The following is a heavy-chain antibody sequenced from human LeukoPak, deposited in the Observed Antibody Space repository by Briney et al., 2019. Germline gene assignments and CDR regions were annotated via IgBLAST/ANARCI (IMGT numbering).Heavy chain of an antibody. J-gene: IGHJ4*02. CDR1: GFTFSSYS. V-gene: IGHV3-21*01. Sequence: GGTLRISCAASGFTFSSYSMNWVRQAPGKGLEWVSSISSTSTYIYYAESVKGRFTISRDNAKNSLYLQMNSLRAEDTAVYYCARSRTTVTKDALDYWGQGTLVSVCS. CDR3: ARSRTTVTKDALDY. D-gene: IGHD4-17*01. CDR2: ISSTSTYI.